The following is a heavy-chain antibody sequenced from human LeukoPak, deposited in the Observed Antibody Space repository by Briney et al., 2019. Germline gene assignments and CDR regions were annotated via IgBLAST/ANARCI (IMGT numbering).Heavy chain of an antibody. V-gene: IGHV3-33*06. CDR3: AKDRRGDYYYYMDV. J-gene: IGHJ6*03. CDR1: GFTFSSYG. D-gene: IGHD5-24*01. Sequence: LGRSLRLSCAASGFTFSSYGMHWVRQAPGKGLEWVAVIWYDGSNKYYADSVKGRFTISRDNSKNTLYLQMNSLRAEDTAVYYCAKDRRGDYYYYMDVWGKGTTVTVSS. CDR2: IWYDGSNK.